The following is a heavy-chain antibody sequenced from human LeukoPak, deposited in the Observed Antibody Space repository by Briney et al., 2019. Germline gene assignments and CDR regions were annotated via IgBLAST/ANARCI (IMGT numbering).Heavy chain of an antibody. CDR2: INQDGSEK. J-gene: IGHJ4*02. D-gene: IGHD5-12*01. CDR3: VRDGGTTGYDLLDY. V-gene: IGHV3-7*01. Sequence: GGSLRLSCAASGFTYRSYWMSWVRQARGKGLEGVANINQDGSEKYHVDSVKGRFTISRDNAKNSVYLQMNSLTAEDTAVYYCVRDGGTTGYDLLDYWGQGTLLTVSS. CDR1: GFTYRSYW.